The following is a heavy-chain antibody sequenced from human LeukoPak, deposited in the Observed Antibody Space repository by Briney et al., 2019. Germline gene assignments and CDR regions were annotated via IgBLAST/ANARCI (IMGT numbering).Heavy chain of an antibody. CDR2: IIPILGIA. J-gene: IGHJ4*02. CDR1: GGTFSSYA. Sequence: SVKVSCKASGGTFSSYAISWVRQAPGQGLAWMGRIIPILGIANYAQKFQGRVTVTADKSTSTAYMELSSLRSEDTAVYYCARDTGDGYNYWGQGTLVTVSS. D-gene: IGHD5-24*01. V-gene: IGHV1-69*04. CDR3: ARDTGDGYNY.